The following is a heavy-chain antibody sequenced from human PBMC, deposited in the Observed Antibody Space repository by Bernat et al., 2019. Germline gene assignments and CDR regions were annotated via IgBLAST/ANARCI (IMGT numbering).Heavy chain of an antibody. CDR1: GLTFSSFW. J-gene: IGHJ6*03. CDR2: VNGDGSST. CDR3: ARGTPTSAPYMDV. V-gene: IGHV3-74*01. Sequence: EVQLVESGGGLVQPGGSLRLSCAASGLTFSSFWMHWVRQAPGKGLVWVSRVNGDGSSTSYADSVKGRFTISRDNAKNTLYLQMNSLRAEDTAVYYCARGTPTSAPYMDVWGKGTTVTVSS.